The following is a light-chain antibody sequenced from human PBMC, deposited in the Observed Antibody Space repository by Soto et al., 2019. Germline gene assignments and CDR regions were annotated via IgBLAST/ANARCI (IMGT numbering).Light chain of an antibody. CDR3: QHYNSYSEA. V-gene: IGKV1-5*03. Sequence: DIQMTQSPSTLSGSVGDRVTITCRASQTISSWLAWYQQKPGKAPKLLIYKASTLKSGVPSRFSGSGSGTEFTLTSSSLQPDDFATYDCQHYNSYSEAFGQGTKVEIK. J-gene: IGKJ1*01. CDR1: QTISSW. CDR2: KAS.